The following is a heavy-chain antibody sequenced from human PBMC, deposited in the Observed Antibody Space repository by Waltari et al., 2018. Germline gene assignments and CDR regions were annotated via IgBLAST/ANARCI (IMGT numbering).Heavy chain of an antibody. CDR1: GDSISGYS. D-gene: IGHD4-4*01. Sequence: HVQLQESGPGLVKPSETLSPPCTGSGDSISGYSWSWIRQPAGKGLEWIGGIYSSGTTNYIPSLKSRVPMSVDTSRNQISLKLSSVTAADTAVYFCARDNPHGYSEGMGHYYYYMDVWGKGTTVTISS. CDR3: ARDNPHGYSEGMGHYYYYMDV. J-gene: IGHJ6*03. V-gene: IGHV4-4*07. CDR2: IYSSGTT.